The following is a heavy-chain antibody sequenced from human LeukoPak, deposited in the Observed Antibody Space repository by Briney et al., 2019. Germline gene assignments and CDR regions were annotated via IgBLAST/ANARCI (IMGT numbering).Heavy chain of an antibody. CDR3: VKASDKEGYNHLVPFDS. CDR1: GFTFSSHC. J-gene: IGHJ4*02. Sequence: GGSLRLSCAASGFTFSSHCMHWVRQAPGKGLVWVARIKSDGRSTNYADSVRGRFTISRDNAKNTLYLQMNSLRDEDTAVYYCVKASDKEGYNHLVPFDSWGQGILVPVSS. V-gene: IGHV3-74*01. CDR2: IKSDGRST. D-gene: IGHD5-24*01.